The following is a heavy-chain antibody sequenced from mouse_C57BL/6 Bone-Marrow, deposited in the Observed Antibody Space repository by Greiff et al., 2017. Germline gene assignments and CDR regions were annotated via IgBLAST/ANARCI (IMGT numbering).Heavy chain of an antibody. Sequence: QVQLQQSGAELARPGASVKLSCKASGYTFTSYGISWVKQRTGQGLEWIGAIYPRSGNTYYNEKFKGKATLTADKSSSTAYMELRSLTSEDSAVYFCASDYYGSSRCAYWGQGTLVTDSA. CDR1: GYTFTSYG. D-gene: IGHD1-1*01. V-gene: IGHV1-81*01. J-gene: IGHJ3*01. CDR3: ASDYYGSSRCAY. CDR2: IYPRSGNT.